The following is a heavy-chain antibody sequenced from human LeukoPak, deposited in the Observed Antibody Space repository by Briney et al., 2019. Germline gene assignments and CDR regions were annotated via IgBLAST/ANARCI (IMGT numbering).Heavy chain of an antibody. J-gene: IGHJ3*02. D-gene: IGHD1-26*01. V-gene: IGHV4-39*01. Sequence: SETLSLTCIVSGGSIRSSSYYWGWIRQPPGKGLEWIGSTYYSGNTYYNPSLKSRVTISVDTSKNEFSLKLSSVTAADTAVYYCARHTKVGSKPDAFDIWGQGTMVTASS. CDR3: ARHTKVGSKPDAFDI. CDR2: TYYSGNT. CDR1: GGSIRSSSYY.